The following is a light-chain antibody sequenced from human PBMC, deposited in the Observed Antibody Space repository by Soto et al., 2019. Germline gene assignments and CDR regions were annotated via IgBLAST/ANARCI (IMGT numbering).Light chain of an antibody. V-gene: IGLV4-60*02. CDR2: LEGRGSY. CDR3: ETWDSNNWV. Sequence: QSVLTQSSSASASLGSSVKLTCTLSSGHSSYIIAWHQQQPGKAPRYLMKLEGRGSYNKGSGVPDRFSGSSSGADRYLTISNLQFEDEADYYCETWDSNNWVSGGGTKLTVL. J-gene: IGLJ3*02. CDR1: SGHSSYI.